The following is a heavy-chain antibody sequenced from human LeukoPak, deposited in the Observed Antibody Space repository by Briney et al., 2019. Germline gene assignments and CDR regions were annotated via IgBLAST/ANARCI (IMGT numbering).Heavy chain of an antibody. Sequence: SETLSLTCTVSGGSISSSSYYWGWIRQPPGKGLEWIGSIYYSGSTYYNPSLKSRVTISVDTSKNQFSLKLSSVTAADTAVYYCARHFWASRIAAAVNYWGQGTLVTVSS. J-gene: IGHJ4*02. V-gene: IGHV4-39*01. CDR3: ARHFWASRIAAAVNY. CDR2: IYYSGST. D-gene: IGHD6-13*01. CDR1: GGSISSSSYY.